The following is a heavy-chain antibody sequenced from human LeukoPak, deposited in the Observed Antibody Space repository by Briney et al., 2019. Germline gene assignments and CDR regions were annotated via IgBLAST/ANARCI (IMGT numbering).Heavy chain of an antibody. Sequence: GESLKISCKGSGYSFTTYWIGWVRQMPGKGLEWMGIIYPGDSDTRYSPSFQGQVTISADRSISTAYLQWSSLKASDTAMYYCARGFYGGYYYYYYMDVWGKGTAVTVSS. CDR1: GYSFTTYW. V-gene: IGHV5-51*01. D-gene: IGHD4/OR15-4a*01. J-gene: IGHJ6*03. CDR3: ARGFYGGYYYYYYMDV. CDR2: IYPGDSDT.